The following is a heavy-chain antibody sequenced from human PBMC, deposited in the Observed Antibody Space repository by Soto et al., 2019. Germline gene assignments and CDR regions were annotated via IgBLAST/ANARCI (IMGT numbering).Heavy chain of an antibody. CDR1: GFTFSSYS. D-gene: IGHD1-26*01. CDR2: ISSVSAYI. CDR3: ARGTVATYYYYGMDV. J-gene: IGHJ6*02. V-gene: IGHV3-21*01. Sequence: GSLRLSCAASGFTFSSYSMNWVRQAPGKGLEWVSSISSVSAYIFYADSVKGRFTISRDNAKNSLDLQMNSLRAEDTAVYYCARGTVATYYYYGMDVWGQGT.